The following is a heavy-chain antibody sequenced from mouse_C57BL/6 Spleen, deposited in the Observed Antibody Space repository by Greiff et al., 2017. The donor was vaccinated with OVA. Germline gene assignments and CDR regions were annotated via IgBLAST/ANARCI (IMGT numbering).Heavy chain of an antibody. Sequence: VKLVESGPGLVQPSQRLSITCTVSGFSLTSYGVHWVRQSPGKGLEWLGVIWRGGSTDYNAAFMSRLSITKDNSKIKVFFKMNSLQADDTAIYYCAKNYGSSYEVWFAYWGKGTLVTVSA. CDR3: AKNYGSSYEVWFAY. D-gene: IGHD1-1*01. CDR2: IWRGGST. CDR1: GFSLTSYG. V-gene: IGHV2-5*01. J-gene: IGHJ3*01.